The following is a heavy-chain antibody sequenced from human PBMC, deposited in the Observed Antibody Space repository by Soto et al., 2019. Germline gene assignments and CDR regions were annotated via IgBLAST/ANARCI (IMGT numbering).Heavy chain of an antibody. D-gene: IGHD3-16*01. J-gene: IGHJ6*03. CDR1: GFTFGSYA. Sequence: EVQLLESGGGLVQPGGSLRLSCAASGFTFGSYAMNWLRQAPGRGLECVSVISGSGRTTYYADSVKGRFTVSRDNSKNTLYLQMNSLRAEDTDLYYCAKFRGPSYSYYSMDVWGKGTTVTVSS. CDR3: AKFRGPSYSYYSMDV. V-gene: IGHV3-23*01. CDR2: ISGSGRTT.